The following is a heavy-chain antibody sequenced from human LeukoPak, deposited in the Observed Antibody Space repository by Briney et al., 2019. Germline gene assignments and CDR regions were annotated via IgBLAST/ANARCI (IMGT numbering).Heavy chain of an antibody. Sequence: SVKVSCKASGYTFTGYYMHWVRQATGQGLEWMGGIIPIFGTANYAQKFQGRVTITADESTSTAYMGLSSLRSEDTAVYYCARARGSPYDSSGYVDYWGQGTQVTVSS. CDR2: IIPIFGTA. CDR3: ARARGSPYDSSGYVDY. CDR1: GYTFTGYY. V-gene: IGHV1-69*13. D-gene: IGHD3-22*01. J-gene: IGHJ4*02.